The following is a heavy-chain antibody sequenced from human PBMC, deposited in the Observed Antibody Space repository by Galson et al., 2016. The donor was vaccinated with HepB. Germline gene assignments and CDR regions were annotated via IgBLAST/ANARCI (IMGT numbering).Heavy chain of an antibody. V-gene: IGHV3-23*01. J-gene: IGHJ6*02. CDR2: ISVFGGET. Sequence: SLRLSCAASGFFVTDYGMNWVRQAPGKGLEWVSGISVFGGETFYADSVKGRFTISRDKNENTVHLQMSSLRAEDTAIYYCAKDRDYFRYHHNGMDVGGQGTAVTVAS. D-gene: IGHD3-10*01. CDR3: AKDRDYFRYHHNGMDV. CDR1: GFFVTDYG.